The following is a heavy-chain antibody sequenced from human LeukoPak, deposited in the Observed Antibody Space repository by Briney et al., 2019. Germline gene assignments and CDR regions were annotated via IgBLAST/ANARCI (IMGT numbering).Heavy chain of an antibody. V-gene: IGHV3-15*01. Sequence: GGSLRLSCAASGFTVSSNYMSWVRQAPGKGLEWVGRIKSKTDGGTTDYAAPVKGRFTISRDDSKNTLYLQMNSLKTEDTAVYYCTTGTTVRGANWGQGTLVTVSS. CDR2: IKSKTDGGTT. D-gene: IGHD3-10*01. J-gene: IGHJ4*02. CDR3: TTGTTVRGAN. CDR1: GFTVSSNY.